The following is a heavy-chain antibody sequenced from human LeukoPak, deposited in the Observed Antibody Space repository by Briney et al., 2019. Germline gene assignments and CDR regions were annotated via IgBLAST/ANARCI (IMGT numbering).Heavy chain of an antibody. J-gene: IGHJ6*03. D-gene: IGHD1-7*01. Sequence: ASVKVSFKASGGTFNSYAISWVRQAPGQGLEWMGGIIPIFGTANYAQKFQGRVTITTDESTSTAYMELSSLRSEDTAVYYCASGGLELRGYYYYYMDVWGKGTTVTVSS. CDR2: IIPIFGTA. CDR3: ASGGLELRGYYYYYMDV. V-gene: IGHV1-69*05. CDR1: GGTFNSYA.